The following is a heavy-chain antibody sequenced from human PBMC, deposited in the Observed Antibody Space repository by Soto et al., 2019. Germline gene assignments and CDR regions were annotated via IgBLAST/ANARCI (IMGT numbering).Heavy chain of an antibody. CDR2: IIPIFGTA. CDR1: AGTFSSYA. Sequence: QVQLVQSGAEVKKPGSSVKVSCKASAGTFSSYAISWVRQAPGQGLEWMGGIIPIFGTANYAQKFQGRVTITADESTSTAYMELSSLRSEDTAVYYCATFNYYDSSGYYGDRAFDIWGQGTMVTVSS. CDR3: ATFNYYDSSGYYGDRAFDI. V-gene: IGHV1-69*01. J-gene: IGHJ3*02. D-gene: IGHD3-22*01.